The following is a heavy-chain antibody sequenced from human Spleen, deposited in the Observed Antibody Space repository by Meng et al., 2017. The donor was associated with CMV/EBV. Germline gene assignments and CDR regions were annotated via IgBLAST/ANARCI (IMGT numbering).Heavy chain of an antibody. D-gene: IGHD2-21*02. CDR1: GYSFTNYW. J-gene: IGHJ2*01. V-gene: IGHV5-51*01. CDR2: IWPDDSDT. Sequence: GESLKISCKGSGYSFTNYWIGWVRQMPGKGLEWMGIIWPDDSDTRYSPSFQGQVTISADKSISTAYLQWSSLKASDTAMYYCARHFIGIDTALDLWGRGTLVTVSS. CDR3: ARHFIGIDTALDL.